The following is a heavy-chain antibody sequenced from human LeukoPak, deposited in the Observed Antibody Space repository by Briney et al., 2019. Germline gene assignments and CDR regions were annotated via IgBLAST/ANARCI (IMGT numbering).Heavy chain of an antibody. D-gene: IGHD6-19*01. Sequence: GVSVKSSCKTSGYDFTSVSITWVRRAPGHGLEWMGWRSPYNGNTRYAQKFQGRVAMTTDTSTTTAYMELRGLRFNDTAVYYCARAGPGSGWYFDYWGQGTLVTVSS. V-gene: IGHV1-18*01. CDR3: ARAGPGSGWYFDY. J-gene: IGHJ4*02. CDR2: RSPYNGNT. CDR1: GYDFTSVS.